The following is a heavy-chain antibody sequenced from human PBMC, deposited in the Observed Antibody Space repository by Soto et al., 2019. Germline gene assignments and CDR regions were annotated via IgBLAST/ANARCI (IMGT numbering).Heavy chain of an antibody. D-gene: IGHD6-6*01. CDR1: GGSISSYY. J-gene: IGHJ6*02. Sequence: SETLSLTCTVSGGSISSYYWSWIRQPPGKGLEWIGYIYYSGSTNYNPSLKSRVTISVDTSKNQFSLKLSSVSAADTAVYYCASLGGSPSAGPDDYYYYGMDVWGQGTTVTVSS. CDR2: IYYSGST. CDR3: ASLGGSPSAGPDDYYYYGMDV. V-gene: IGHV4-59*01.